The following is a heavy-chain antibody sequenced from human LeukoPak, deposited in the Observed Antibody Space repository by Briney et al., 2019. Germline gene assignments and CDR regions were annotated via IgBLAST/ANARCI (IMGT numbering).Heavy chain of an antibody. J-gene: IGHJ4*02. CDR1: GFTFSGSA. CDR2: ISYDGSNQ. Sequence: GGSLRLSCAASGFTFSGSAMHWVRQAPGKGLEWVAIISYDGSNQYYADSVKGRFAISRDNSKNTLYLQMNSLRAEDTAVYYCARWDNSGYYYDYWGQGTLVTVSS. CDR3: ARWDNSGYYYDY. D-gene: IGHD3-22*01. V-gene: IGHV3-30*09.